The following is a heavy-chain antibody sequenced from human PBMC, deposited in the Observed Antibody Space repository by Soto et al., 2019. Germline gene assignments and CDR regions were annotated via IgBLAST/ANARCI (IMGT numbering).Heavy chain of an antibody. D-gene: IGHD4-17*01. Sequence: SETLSLTCAVSGGSISSGGYSWSWIRQPPGKGLEWIGYIYHSGSTYYNPSLKSRVTISVDRSKNQFSLKLSSVTAADTAVYYCARVLYGDYGVDYFDYWGQGTLVTVSS. J-gene: IGHJ4*02. CDR3: ARVLYGDYGVDYFDY. CDR1: GGSISSGGYS. CDR2: IYHSGST. V-gene: IGHV4-30-2*01.